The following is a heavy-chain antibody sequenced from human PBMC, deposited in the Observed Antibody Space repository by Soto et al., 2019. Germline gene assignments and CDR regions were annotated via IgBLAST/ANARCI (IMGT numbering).Heavy chain of an antibody. V-gene: IGHV1-2*02. J-gene: IGHJ4*02. CDR3: ARQYYDILTGYYKALNY. Sequence: VASVKVSCKASGYTFTGYYMHWVRQAPGQGLEWMGWINPNSGGTNYAQKFQGRVTMTRDTSISTAYMELSRLRSDDTAVYYCARQYYDILTGYYKALNYWGQGTLVTVSS. CDR2: INPNSGGT. CDR1: GYTFTGYY. D-gene: IGHD3-9*01.